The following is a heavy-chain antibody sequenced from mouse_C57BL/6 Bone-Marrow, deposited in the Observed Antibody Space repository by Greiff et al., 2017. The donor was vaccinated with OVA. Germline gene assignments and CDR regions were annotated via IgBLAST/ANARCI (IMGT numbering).Heavy chain of an antibody. D-gene: IGHD2-3*01. Sequence: QVQLQQPGAELVRPGSSVKLSCKASGYTFTSYWMPWVKQRPIQGLEWIGSIDPSDSETHYNQKFKDKATLTVDKSSSTAYMQLSSLTSEDSAVYFCARKDGYHWYFDVWGTGTTVTVSS. V-gene: IGHV1-52*01. CDR3: ARKDGYHWYFDV. J-gene: IGHJ1*03. CDR1: GYTFTSYW. CDR2: IDPSDSET.